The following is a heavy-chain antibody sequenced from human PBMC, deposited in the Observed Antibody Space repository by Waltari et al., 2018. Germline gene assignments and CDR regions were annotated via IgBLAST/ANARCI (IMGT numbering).Heavy chain of an antibody. CDR3: ARAVRNQLLSEY. V-gene: IGHV1-8*01. D-gene: IGHD2-2*01. J-gene: IGHJ4*02. CDR1: GNSFTSYD. Sequence: QVQLVQSGAEVKKPGASVTVSCRASGNSFTSYDITWVRLAPGQGLEWMGWMNPMSGNTGYARKFQGRVSMTGDPSINTAYMELSSLTFDDTAVYYCARAVRNQLLSEYWGQGTLVAVSS. CDR2: MNPMSGNT.